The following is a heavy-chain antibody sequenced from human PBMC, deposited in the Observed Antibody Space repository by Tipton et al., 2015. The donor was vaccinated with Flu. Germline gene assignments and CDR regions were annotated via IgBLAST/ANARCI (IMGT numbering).Heavy chain of an antibody. J-gene: IGHJ5*01. V-gene: IGHV4-38-2*02. CDR2: IHYSGSP. CDR3: AGRDYSNYVSEPKNWFDS. Sequence: LRLSCTVSGYSMRSDYFWGWIRQPPGKGLEWIGNIHYSGSPHYNPSLKSRVTISVDTSKNQFSPRMSSVTAADTAVYYCAGRDYSNYVSEPKNWFDSWGQGALAIVSS. D-gene: IGHD4-11*01. CDR1: GYSMRSDYF.